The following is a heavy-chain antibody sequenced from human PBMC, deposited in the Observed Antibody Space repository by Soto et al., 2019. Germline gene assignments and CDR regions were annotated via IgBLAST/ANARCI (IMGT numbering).Heavy chain of an antibody. J-gene: IGHJ6*02. CDR2: INSDGSST. CDR3: ARVVSGDRIQLWLPAGYYYYGMDV. CDR1: GFTFSSYW. Sequence: EVQLVESGGGLVQPGGSLRLSCAASGFTFSSYWMHWVRQAPGKGLVWVSRINSDGSSTSYADSVKGRFTISRDNAKNTLYLQMNSLRAEDTAVYYCARVVSGDRIQLWLPAGYYYYGMDVWGQGTTVTVSS. D-gene: IGHD5-18*01. V-gene: IGHV3-74*01.